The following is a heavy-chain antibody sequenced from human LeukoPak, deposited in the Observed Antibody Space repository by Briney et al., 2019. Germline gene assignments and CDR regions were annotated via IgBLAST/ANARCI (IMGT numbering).Heavy chain of an antibody. CDR1: GFTFSSYA. CDR3: ARAHGRFGELLKANWFDP. CDR2: ISYDGSNK. V-gene: IGHV3-30-3*01. D-gene: IGHD3-10*01. Sequence: GGPLRLSCAASGFTFSSYAMHWVRQAPGKGLEWVAVISYDGSNKYYADSVKGRFTISRDNSKNTLYLQMNSLRAEDTAVYYCARAHGRFGELLKANWFDPWGQGTLVTVSS. J-gene: IGHJ5*02.